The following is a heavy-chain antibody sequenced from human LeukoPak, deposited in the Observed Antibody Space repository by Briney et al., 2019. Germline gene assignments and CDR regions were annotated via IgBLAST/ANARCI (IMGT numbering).Heavy chain of an antibody. CDR3: SRQGKGDGFDI. V-gene: IGHV3-21*01. CDR1: GFTFSIYT. CDR2: ISSSSRYI. Sequence: GGSLRLSCAASGFTFSIYTMNWVRQAPGKGLEWVSSISSSSRYIYYADSMEGRFTISRDNAKNSLYLQMNSLRAEDTAVYYCSRQGKGDGFDIWGQGTTVTVSS. J-gene: IGHJ3*02.